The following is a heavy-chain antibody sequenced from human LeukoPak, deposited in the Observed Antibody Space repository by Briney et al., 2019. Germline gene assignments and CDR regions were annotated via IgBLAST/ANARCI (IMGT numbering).Heavy chain of an antibody. Sequence: SETLSLTCTVSGGSISSGGYYWSWIRQHPGTGLEWIGYIYYSGSTCYNPSLKSRVTISVDTSKNQFSLKLSSVTAADTAVYYCAREVVSIAARLLDYWGQGTLVTVSS. CDR3: AREVVSIAARLLDY. J-gene: IGHJ4*02. D-gene: IGHD6-6*01. V-gene: IGHV4-31*03. CDR2: IYYSGST. CDR1: GGSISSGGYY.